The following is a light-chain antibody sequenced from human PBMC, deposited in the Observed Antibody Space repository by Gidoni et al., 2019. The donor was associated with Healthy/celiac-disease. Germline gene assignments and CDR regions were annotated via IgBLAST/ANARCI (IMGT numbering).Light chain of an antibody. CDR2: DAS. J-gene: IGKJ4*01. V-gene: IGKV3-11*01. Sequence: EIVLPQSPATLSLSPAERATLSCRASQSVSSYLAWYQQKPGQAPGLPIYDASNRAPGIPARFSGSGSGTDFTLTISSLEPEDFAVYYCQQRSNWPPWLTFGGGTKVEIK. CDR3: QQRSNWPPWLT. CDR1: QSVSSY.